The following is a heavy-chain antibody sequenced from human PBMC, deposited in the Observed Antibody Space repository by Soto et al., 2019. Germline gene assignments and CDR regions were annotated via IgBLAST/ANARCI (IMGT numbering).Heavy chain of an antibody. J-gene: IGHJ6*02. D-gene: IGHD6-19*01. CDR3: ARVGEQWLVVSSCYYYGMDV. CDR1: GFTFSSYS. Sequence: EVQLVESGGGLVQPGGSLRLSCAASGFTFSSYSRNWVRQAPGKGLEWVSYISSSSSTIYYADSVKGRFTISRDNAKNTLYLQMNSLRDEDTAVYYCARVGEQWLVVSSCYYYGMDVWGQGTTVTVSS. CDR2: ISSSSSTI. V-gene: IGHV3-48*02.